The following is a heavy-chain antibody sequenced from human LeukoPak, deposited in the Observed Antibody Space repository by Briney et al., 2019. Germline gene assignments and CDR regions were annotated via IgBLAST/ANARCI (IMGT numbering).Heavy chain of an antibody. V-gene: IGHV3-23*01. CDR3: AKDLRFGELSWFDP. CDR1: GFTFSSYA. D-gene: IGHD3-10*01. CDR2: ISGSGGST. J-gene: IGHJ5*02. Sequence: GSLRLSCAASGFTFSSYAMSWVRQAPGKGLEGVSAISGSGGSTYYADSVKGRFTISRDNSKNTLYLQMNSLRAEDTAVYYCAKDLRFGELSWFDPWGQGTLVTVSS.